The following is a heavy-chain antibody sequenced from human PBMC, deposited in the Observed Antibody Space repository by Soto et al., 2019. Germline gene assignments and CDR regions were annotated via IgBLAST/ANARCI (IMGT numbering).Heavy chain of an antibody. D-gene: IGHD3-10*01. CDR1: GITFSSYL. J-gene: IGHJ6*03. Sequence: PGESLXISCEGFGITFSSYLIAWVRQMPGKGLEWMGIINPADADTRYSPSFQGQVTISADKSISTAFLQWGRLRASDTAMYYCASVHYPDGVDFYYHMGVWGTGTRVTVSS. CDR3: ASVHYPDGVDFYYHMGV. V-gene: IGHV5-51*01. CDR2: INPADADT.